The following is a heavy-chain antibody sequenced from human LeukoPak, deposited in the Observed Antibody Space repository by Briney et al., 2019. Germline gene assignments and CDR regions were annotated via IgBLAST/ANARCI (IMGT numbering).Heavy chain of an antibody. Sequence: GGSLRLSCAASGFTFSSYAMSWVRQAPGKGLETVTAISGGGGSTYYADSVRGRFTISRDNSKNTLYLQMNSLRAEDTAVYYCAKVSYGDYKSYYYGMDVWGQGTTVTVSS. J-gene: IGHJ6*02. D-gene: IGHD4-17*01. V-gene: IGHV3-23*01. CDR1: GFTFSSYA. CDR3: AKVSYGDYKSYYYGMDV. CDR2: ISGGGGST.